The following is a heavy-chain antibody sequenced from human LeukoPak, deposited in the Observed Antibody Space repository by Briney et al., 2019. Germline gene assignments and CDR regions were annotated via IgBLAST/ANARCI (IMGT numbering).Heavy chain of an antibody. Sequence: SQTLSLTCAVSGDSVSSDSASWNWIRQSPSRGLEWLGRTYYRSKWYNDDAVSVKSRLTITPDTSKNQFSLQLNSLTPEVSALYYCARAPYGSGTYFDLWGQGALVTVSS. V-gene: IGHV6-1*01. J-gene: IGHJ5*02. CDR1: GDSVSSDSAS. D-gene: IGHD3-10*01. CDR3: ARAPYGSGTYFDL. CDR2: TYYRSKWYN.